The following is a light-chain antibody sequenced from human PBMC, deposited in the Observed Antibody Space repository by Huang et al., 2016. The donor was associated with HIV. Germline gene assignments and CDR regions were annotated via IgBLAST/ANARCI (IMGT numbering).Light chain of an antibody. CDR1: QGISNS. V-gene: IGKV1-NL1*01. CDR3: RQYHSKPWT. CDR2: ATS. J-gene: IGKJ1*01. Sequence: DIQMTQSPSSLSASVGDRVTITCRASQGISNSLAWYQQKPGTAPRLLLYATSKWESGVPSRFSGSGSGTHYVLTINSLQSEDFAIYYCRQYHSKPWTFGRGTKVDIK.